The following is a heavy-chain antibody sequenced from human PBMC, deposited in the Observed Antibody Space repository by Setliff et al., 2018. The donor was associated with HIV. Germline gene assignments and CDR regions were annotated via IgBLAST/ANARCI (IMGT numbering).Heavy chain of an antibody. Sequence: LRLSCAASGFAFRNAWMNWVRQAPGKGLEWVSVIYSGGSAYYADSVKGRFTISRDNSKYTLYLQMNSLRAEDTAVYYCARGPLSSSWYNWFDPWGQGTLVTVSS. D-gene: IGHD6-13*01. V-gene: IGHV3-66*01. CDR3: ARGPLSSSWYNWFDP. CDR2: IYSGGSA. CDR1: GFAFRNAW. J-gene: IGHJ5*02.